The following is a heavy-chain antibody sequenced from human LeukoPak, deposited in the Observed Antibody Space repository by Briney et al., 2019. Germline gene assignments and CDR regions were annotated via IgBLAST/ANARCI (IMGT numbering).Heavy chain of an antibody. CDR2: ISSSSSYI. Sequence: GGSLRLSCAASGFTFSSYSMNWVRQAPGKGLEWVSSISSSSSYIYYADSVKGRFTISRDNAKNSLYLQMNSLRAEDTAVYYCARAQDSSGYYPDYWGQGTLVTVSS. V-gene: IGHV3-21*01. CDR1: GFTFSSYS. CDR3: ARAQDSSGYYPDY. D-gene: IGHD3-22*01. J-gene: IGHJ4*02.